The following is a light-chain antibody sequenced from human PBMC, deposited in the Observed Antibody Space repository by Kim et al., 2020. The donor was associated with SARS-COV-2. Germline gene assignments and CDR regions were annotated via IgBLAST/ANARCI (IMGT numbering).Light chain of an antibody. CDR3: SSYTSSSRV. V-gene: IGLV2-14*04. CDR1: SSDVGGYNY. CDR2: DVS. Sequence: PGQSITISCTGTSSDVGGYNYVSWYQQHPGKAPKLMIYDVSKRPSGVSNRFSGSKSGNTASLTISGLQAEDEADYYCSSYTSSSRVFGGGTQLTFL. J-gene: IGLJ3*02.